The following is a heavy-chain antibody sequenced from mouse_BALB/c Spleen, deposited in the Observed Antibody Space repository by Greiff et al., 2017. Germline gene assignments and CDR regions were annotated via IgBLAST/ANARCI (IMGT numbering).Heavy chain of an antibody. D-gene: IGHD1-1*01. J-gene: IGHJ2*01. Sequence: EVKLVESGGGLVKPGGSLKLSCAASGFTFSSYAMSWVRQTPEKRLEWVATISSGGSYTYYPDSVNGRFTISRDNAKNTLYLQMSSLRSEDTAMYYCARERVYGSRRSYYFDYWGQGTTLTVSS. CDR3: ARERVYGSRRSYYFDY. CDR2: ISSGGSYT. CDR1: GFTFSSYA. V-gene: IGHV5-9-3*01.